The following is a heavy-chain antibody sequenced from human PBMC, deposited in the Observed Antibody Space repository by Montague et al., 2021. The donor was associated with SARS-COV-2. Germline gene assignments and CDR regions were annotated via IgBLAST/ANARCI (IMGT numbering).Heavy chain of an antibody. CDR1: GGSISSSSYY. CDR2: IYYSGST. CDR3: ASQVPDFWSGIDY. J-gene: IGHJ4*02. V-gene: IGHV4-39*07. D-gene: IGHD3-3*01. Sequence: SETLSLTCTVSGGSISSSSYYWGWIRQPPGKGLEWIGSIYYSGSTYYTPSLKRRVTISVDTSKHQFSLKLSSVTAAATAVYYCASQVPDFWSGIDYWGQGTLVTVSS.